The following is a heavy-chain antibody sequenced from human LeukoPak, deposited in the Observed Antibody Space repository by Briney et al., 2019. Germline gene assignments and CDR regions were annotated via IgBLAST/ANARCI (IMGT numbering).Heavy chain of an antibody. CDR1: GGSISSYY. Sequence: SETLSLTCAVSGGSISSYYWSWIRQPPGKGLEWIGYIYYSGSTNYNPSLKSRVTISVDTSKNQFSLKLSSVTAADTAVYYCARVYYYENWFDPWGQGTLVTVSS. CDR2: IYYSGST. D-gene: IGHD3-22*01. CDR3: ARVYYYENWFDP. V-gene: IGHV4-59*01. J-gene: IGHJ5*02.